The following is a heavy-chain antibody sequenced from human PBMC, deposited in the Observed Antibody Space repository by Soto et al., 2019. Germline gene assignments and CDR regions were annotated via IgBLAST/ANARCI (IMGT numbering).Heavy chain of an antibody. V-gene: IGHV3-48*02. Sequence: GGSLRLSCAASGFTFSSYSMNWVRQAPGKGLEWVSYISSSSSTIYYADSVKGRFTISRDNAKNSLYLQMNSLRDEDTAVYYCATLGGLLEWLYFDYWGQGTMVTVYS. CDR3: ATLGGLLEWLYFDY. CDR2: ISSSSSTI. CDR1: GFTFSSYS. D-gene: IGHD3-3*01. J-gene: IGHJ4*02.